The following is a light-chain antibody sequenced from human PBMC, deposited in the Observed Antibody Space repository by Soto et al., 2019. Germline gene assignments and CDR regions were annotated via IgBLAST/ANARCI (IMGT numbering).Light chain of an antibody. CDR3: ASWDDKMGGVL. V-gene: IGLV1-47*01. J-gene: IGLJ2*01. CDR2: KDH. Sequence: SVLTPPPSASGAPGQSLTISCSGEVSNIRYIYVFWYPQLPGTAPKVLIFKDHQRPLGVPDRFAGSRSGTSASLVISGLRSEDEAEYFCASWDDKMGGVLFGGGTKVTVL. CDR1: VSNIRYIY.